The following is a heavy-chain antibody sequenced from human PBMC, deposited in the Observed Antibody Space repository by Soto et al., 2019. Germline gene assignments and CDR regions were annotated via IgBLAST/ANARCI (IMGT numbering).Heavy chain of an antibody. CDR2: ISGSGGST. CDR1: GFTFSSYA. CDR3: AARRCGSYYYFDY. J-gene: IGHJ4*02. D-gene: IGHD1-26*01. Sequence: EVQLLESGGGLVQPGGSLRLSCAASGFTFSSYAMSWVRQAPGKGLEWVSAISGSGGSTYYADSVKGRFTISRDNSKNTLYLQMNSLRAEDTAVYYCAARRCGSYYYFDYWGQGTLVTVSS. V-gene: IGHV3-23*01.